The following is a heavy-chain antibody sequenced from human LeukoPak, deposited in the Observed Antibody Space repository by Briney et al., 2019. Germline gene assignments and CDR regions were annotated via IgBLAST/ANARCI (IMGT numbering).Heavy chain of an antibody. Sequence: SGTLSLTCTVSGGSISSGDYYWSWIRQPPEKGLEWIGYIYYSGSTYYNPSLKSRVTISVGTSKNQFSLKLSSVTAADTAVYYCARSGSPYYYDSSGYSRSAFDIWGQGTMVTVSS. CDR3: ARSGSPYYYDSSGYSRSAFDI. CDR2: IYYSGST. CDR1: GGSISSGDYY. D-gene: IGHD3-22*01. J-gene: IGHJ3*02. V-gene: IGHV4-30-4*01.